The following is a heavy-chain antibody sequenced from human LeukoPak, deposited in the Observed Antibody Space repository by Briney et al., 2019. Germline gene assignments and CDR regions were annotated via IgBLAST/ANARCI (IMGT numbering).Heavy chain of an antibody. CDR2: IYYSGST. D-gene: IGHD2-2*01. J-gene: IGHJ6*02. Sequence: SETLSLTCTVSGGSISSYYWIWIRQPPGKGLEWIGYIYYSGSTNYNPSLKSRVTISVDTSKNQFSLKLSSVTAADTAVYYCARDPLTKYCSSTSCIYYYSGMDVWGQGTTVTVSS. CDR1: GGSISSYY. CDR3: ARDPLTKYCSSTSCIYYYSGMDV. V-gene: IGHV4-59*01.